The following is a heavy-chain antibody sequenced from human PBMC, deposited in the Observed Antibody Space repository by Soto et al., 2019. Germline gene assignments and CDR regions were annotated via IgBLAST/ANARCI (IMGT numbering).Heavy chain of an antibody. V-gene: IGHV1-46*01. CDR2: ISPKNGST. J-gene: IGHJ4*02. CDR3: ARGPEFFYQFDY. Sequence: QVHLVQSGAEVKKPGASVKVSCRASGYTFTTKYIHWVRQAPGQGLEWMGIISPKNGSTTYPQKSQGRVTMTRDTSTSTAYMELSSLRSEDTAVYCCARGPEFFYQFDYWGQGTLVTVSS. CDR1: GYTFTTKY. D-gene: IGHD3-10*01.